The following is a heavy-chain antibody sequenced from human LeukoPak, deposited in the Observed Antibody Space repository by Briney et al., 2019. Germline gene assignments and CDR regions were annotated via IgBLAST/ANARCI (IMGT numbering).Heavy chain of an antibody. CDR1: GFTFSSYS. Sequence: PGGSLRLPCAASGFTFSSYSMNWVRQAPGKELEWVSSISSSSSYIYYADSVKGRFTISRDNAKNSLYLQMNSLRAEDTAVYYCARDRLRGAFDIWGQGTMVTVSS. CDR3: ARDRLRGAFDI. V-gene: IGHV3-21*01. CDR2: ISSSSSYI. J-gene: IGHJ3*02.